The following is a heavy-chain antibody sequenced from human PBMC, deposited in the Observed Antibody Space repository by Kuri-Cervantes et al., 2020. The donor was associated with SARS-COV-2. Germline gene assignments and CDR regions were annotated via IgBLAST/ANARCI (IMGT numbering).Heavy chain of an antibody. CDR3: AKTTMVQGVIISGWIDY. D-gene: IGHD3-10*01. Sequence: GESLKISCAASGFTFSSYAMSWVRQAPGKGLEWVSAISGSGGSTYYADSVKGRFTISRDNSKNTLYLQMNSLRAGDTAVYYCAKTTMVQGVIISGWIDYWGQGTLVTVSS. CDR2: ISGSGGST. J-gene: IGHJ4*02. V-gene: IGHV3-23*01. CDR1: GFTFSSYA.